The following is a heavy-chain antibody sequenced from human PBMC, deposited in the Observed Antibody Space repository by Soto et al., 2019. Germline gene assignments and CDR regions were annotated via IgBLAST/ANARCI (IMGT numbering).Heavy chain of an antibody. Sequence: GGSLRLSCAASGFTFSNYAMSWVRQAPGEGLEWVSGISGSGGSTYYADSVKGRFTISRDNSKNTLYLQMNSLRAEDTAVYYCAKQPYYDFWSGYNYGMDVRGQGTTVTVSS. CDR2: ISGSGGST. J-gene: IGHJ6*02. D-gene: IGHD3-3*01. CDR3: AKQPYYDFWSGYNYGMDV. V-gene: IGHV3-23*01. CDR1: GFTFSNYA.